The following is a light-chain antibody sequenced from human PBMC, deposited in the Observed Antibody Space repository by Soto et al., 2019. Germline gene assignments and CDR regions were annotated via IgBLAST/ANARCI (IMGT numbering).Light chain of an antibody. CDR2: GAS. CDR3: QQYDSSPQT. J-gene: IGKJ1*01. V-gene: IGKV3-20*01. Sequence: EIVLTQSPATLSLAPGERATLSCRASLSVSRNLAWYQQKPGQAPRLLIYGASSRATGIPDRFSGSGSGTDFTLTVSRLEPEDFAVYYCQQYDSSPQTFGQGTKVDI. CDR1: LSVSRN.